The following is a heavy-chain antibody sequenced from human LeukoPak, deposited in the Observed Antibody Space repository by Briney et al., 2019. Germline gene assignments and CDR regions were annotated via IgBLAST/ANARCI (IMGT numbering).Heavy chain of an antibody. D-gene: IGHD2-21*01. CDR1: GGSISGYY. CDR3: ARGGGAALDY. J-gene: IGHJ4*02. Sequence: SETLSLTCTVSGGSISGYYWSWVRQPPGKGLEWIGYIYYSGSINYNPSLKSRVTISVDTSKNQFSLKLSSVTAADTAVYYCARGGGAALDYWGQGTLVTVSS. CDR2: IYYSGSI. V-gene: IGHV4-59*12.